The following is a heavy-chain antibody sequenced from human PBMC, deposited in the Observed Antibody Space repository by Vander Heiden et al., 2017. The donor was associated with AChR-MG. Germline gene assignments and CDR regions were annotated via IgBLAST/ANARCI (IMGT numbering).Heavy chain of an antibody. J-gene: IGHJ6*02. CDR3: AKYVGSSGWYDYYYGMDV. CDR1: GFTFRSYA. Sequence: EVQLLESGGGLVQPGGSLSLSCAASGFTFRSYAMGWVRQAPGKGLEWVSAISGSGGSTYYADSVKGRFTISRDNSKNTLYLQMNSLRAEDTAVYYCAKYVGSSGWYDYYYGMDVWGQGTTVTVSS. CDR2: ISGSGGST. V-gene: IGHV3-23*01. D-gene: IGHD6-19*01.